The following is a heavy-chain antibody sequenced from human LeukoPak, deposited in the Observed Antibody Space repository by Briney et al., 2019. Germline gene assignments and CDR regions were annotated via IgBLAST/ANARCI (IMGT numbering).Heavy chain of an antibody. CDR2: ISSSGSII. V-gene: IGHV3-48*03. D-gene: IGHD6-13*01. Sequence: GGSLRLSCAASGFTFSSYEMNWVRQAPGKGLEWVSYISSSGSIINYADSVMGRFTISRDNAKNSLYLQMNSLRAEDTAVYYCARDLGSSWYYWGQGTLVTFSS. J-gene: IGHJ4*02. CDR3: ARDLGSSWYY. CDR1: GFTFSSYE.